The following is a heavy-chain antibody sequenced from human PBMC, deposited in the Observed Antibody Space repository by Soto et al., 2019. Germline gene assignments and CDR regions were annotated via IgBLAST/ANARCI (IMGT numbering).Heavy chain of an antibody. D-gene: IGHD1-26*01. CDR3: AWGATFHYYFDY. V-gene: IGHV4-34*01. CDR1: GGSFRGYY. Sequence: QVQLQQWGAGLLKPSETLSLTCAVYGGSFRGYYWSWIRQPPGKGLEWIGEINHSGSTNYNPSLKSRVTISVDTSKNQFSLKLSSVTAADTAVYYCAWGATFHYYFDYWGQGTLVTVSS. CDR2: INHSGST. J-gene: IGHJ4*02.